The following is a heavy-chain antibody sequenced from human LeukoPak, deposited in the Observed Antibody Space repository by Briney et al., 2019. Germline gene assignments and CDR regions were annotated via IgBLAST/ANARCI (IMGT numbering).Heavy chain of an antibody. V-gene: IGHV3-21*01. CDR1: GFTFSSYS. CDR2: ISSSSSYI. D-gene: IGHD3-10*01. J-gene: IGHJ4*02. Sequence: GGSLRLSCAASGFTFSSYSMNWVRQAPGKGLEWVSSISSSSSYIYYADSVKGRFTISRDDAKNSLYLQMNSLRAEDTAVYYCAREYGSGSPIDYWGQGTLVTVSS. CDR3: AREYGSGSPIDY.